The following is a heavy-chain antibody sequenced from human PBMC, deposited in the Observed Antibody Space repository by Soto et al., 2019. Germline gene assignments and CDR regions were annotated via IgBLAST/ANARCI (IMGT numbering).Heavy chain of an antibody. Sequence: QLQLQESGSGLVKPSQTLSLTCAVSGGSISSGGYSWSWIRQPPGKGLEWIGYIYHSGSTYYNPSLNSRVPISVDRSKNQFSLKLSSVTAADTAVYYCARGKATYYYDSSGYQDYWGQGTLVTVSS. CDR1: GGSISSGGYS. J-gene: IGHJ4*02. D-gene: IGHD3-22*01. CDR2: IYHSGST. V-gene: IGHV4-30-2*01. CDR3: ARGKATYYYDSSGYQDY.